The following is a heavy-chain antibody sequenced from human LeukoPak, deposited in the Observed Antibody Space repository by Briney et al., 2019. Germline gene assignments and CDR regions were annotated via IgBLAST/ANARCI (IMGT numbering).Heavy chain of an antibody. J-gene: IGHJ3*02. CDR2: ISAYNGNT. Sequence: ASVKVSCKASGYTFTSYGISWVRQAPGQGLEWMGGISAYNGNTTYAQKLQGRVTMTTDASTSTDYMELRRLRSDDTAVYYCARDLGDKRTDAFDIWGQGTMVTVSS. D-gene: IGHD2-21*01. V-gene: IGHV1-18*01. CDR3: ARDLGDKRTDAFDI. CDR1: GYTFTSYG.